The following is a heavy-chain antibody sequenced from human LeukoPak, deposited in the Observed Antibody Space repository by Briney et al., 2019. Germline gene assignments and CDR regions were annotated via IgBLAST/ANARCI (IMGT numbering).Heavy chain of an antibody. Sequence: SETLSLTCTVSGGSISSSSYYWGWIRQPPGKGLEWIGSIYYSGSTYYNPSLKSRVTISVDTSKNQFSLKLSSVTAADTAVYYCARDRDFWSGNYYYYMDAWGKGTTVTVSS. J-gene: IGHJ6*03. CDR2: IYYSGST. CDR1: GGSISSSSYY. D-gene: IGHD3-3*01. V-gene: IGHV4-39*07. CDR3: ARDRDFWSGNYYYYMDA.